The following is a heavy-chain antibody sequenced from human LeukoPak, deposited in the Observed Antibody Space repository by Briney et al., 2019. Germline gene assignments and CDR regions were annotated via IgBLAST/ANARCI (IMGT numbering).Heavy chain of an antibody. V-gene: IGHV4-38-2*01. Sequence: PSETLSLTCAVSGYSISGGYYWGWIRQPPGKGLEWIGSIYHSGSTYYNPSLKSRVTISVDTSKNQFSLKLSSVTAADTAVYYCARAARYSGYDGLLKRYYFDYWGQGTLVTVSS. CDR1: GYSISGGYY. CDR2: IYHSGST. CDR3: ARAARYSGYDGLLKRYYFDY. J-gene: IGHJ4*02. D-gene: IGHD5-12*01.